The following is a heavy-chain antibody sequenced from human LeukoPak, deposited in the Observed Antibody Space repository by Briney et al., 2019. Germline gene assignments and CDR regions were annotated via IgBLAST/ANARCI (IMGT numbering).Heavy chain of an antibody. CDR1: GFSFSNSD. D-gene: IGHD4-23*01. Sequence: PGGSLRLSCVGSGFSFSNSDMHWVRQAPGKGLEWVAVISNNGGDKQYGDSVKGRFTISRDNFENTVYLQMNSLRVEDTAFYFCAKQWDHGGLADCWGQGTLVTVSS. J-gene: IGHJ4*02. CDR3: AKQWDHGGLADC. CDR2: ISNNGGDK. V-gene: IGHV3-30*18.